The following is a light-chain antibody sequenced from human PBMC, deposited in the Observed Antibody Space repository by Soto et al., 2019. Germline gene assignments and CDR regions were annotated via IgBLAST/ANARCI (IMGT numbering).Light chain of an antibody. J-gene: IGKJ4*01. CDR1: QRVSTS. V-gene: IGKV3-11*01. Sequence: EIVLTQSPATLSLSPGERATLPCRASQRVSTSLAWYQQRPGQAPRLLIYDVSNRAAGVPARFSGSGSGTDFTLTISSLEPEDFAIYYCQERSNWPRLTFGGGTTVEI. CDR2: DVS. CDR3: QERSNWPRLT.